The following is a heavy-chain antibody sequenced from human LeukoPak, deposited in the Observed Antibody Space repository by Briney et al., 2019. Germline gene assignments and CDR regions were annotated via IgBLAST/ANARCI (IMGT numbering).Heavy chain of an antibody. V-gene: IGHV1-8*01. CDR2: MNPNSGNT. Sequence: GASVKVSCKASGYTFSTYDINWVRQVTGQGLEWMGWMNPNSGNTGYAQEIQGRVTMTRNTSINTAYMELSSLRSEDTAVYYCARGPSRDYGSGSSWFDPWGQGTLVTVSS. J-gene: IGHJ5*02. CDR3: ARGPSRDYGSGSSWFDP. D-gene: IGHD3-10*01. CDR1: GYTFSTYD.